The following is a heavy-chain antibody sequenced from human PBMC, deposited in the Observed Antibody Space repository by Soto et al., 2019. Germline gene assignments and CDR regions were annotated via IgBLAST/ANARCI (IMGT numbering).Heavy chain of an antibody. J-gene: IGHJ4*02. D-gene: IGHD2-8*02. CDR2: LYYSGST. V-gene: IGHV4-39*02. CDR3: ARDKITGLFDY. Sequence: SETLSLTCNVSGGSIGTRNYYWAWIRQPPGKGLEWIGSLYYSGSTYYNPSLKSRVTISVDTSKNQFSLKLTSVTAADTAVYYCARDKITGLFDYWGQGTLVTVSS. CDR1: GGSIGTRNYY.